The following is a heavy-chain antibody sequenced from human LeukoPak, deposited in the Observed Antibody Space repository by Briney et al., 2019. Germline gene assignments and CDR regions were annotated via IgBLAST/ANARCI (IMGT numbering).Heavy chain of an antibody. J-gene: IGHJ4*02. V-gene: IGHV4-34*01. CDR2: INHSGST. CDR1: GGSISSYY. D-gene: IGHD3-22*01. Sequence: SETLSLTCTVSGGSISSYYWSWIRQPPGKGLEWIGEINHSGSTNYNPSLKSRVTISVDTSKKQFSLKLSSVTAADTAVYYCVTYYFDSSGPKKNYWGQGTLVTVSS. CDR3: VTYYFDSSGPKKNY.